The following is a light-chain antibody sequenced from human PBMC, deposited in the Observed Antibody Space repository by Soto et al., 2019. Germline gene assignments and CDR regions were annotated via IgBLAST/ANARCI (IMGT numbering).Light chain of an antibody. Sequence: QSALTQPASVSGSPGQSITISCTGTSNDVGGYNLVSWFQQHPGKAPKLMISEVNKRPSAVSNRYSGSKSDNTASLTISGPQAEDEADYYYCSHVGGSSPQWVFGGGTKLTVL. CDR1: SNDVGGYNL. V-gene: IGLV2-23*02. CDR2: EVN. J-gene: IGLJ3*02. CDR3: CSHVGGSSPQWV.